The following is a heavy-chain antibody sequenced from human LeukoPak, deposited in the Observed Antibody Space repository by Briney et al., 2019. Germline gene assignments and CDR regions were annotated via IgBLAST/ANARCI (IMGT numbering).Heavy chain of an antibody. V-gene: IGHV3-30*02. CDR3: AKTGSTVTNLNWFDP. CDR1: GLAFSSYG. D-gene: IGHD4-17*01. CDR2: IQHDGGSK. J-gene: IGHJ5*02. Sequence: GGSLRLSCAASGLAFSSYGFHWVRQAPGKGLEWVAFIQHDGGSKYYVDSVKGRFTISRDNSKNTLYLQMHSLRIEDTAVYYCAKTGSTVTNLNWFDPWGQGTLVTVSS.